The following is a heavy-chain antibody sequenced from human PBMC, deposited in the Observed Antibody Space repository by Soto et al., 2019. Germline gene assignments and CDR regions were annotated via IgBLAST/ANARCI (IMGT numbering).Heavy chain of an antibody. CDR2: INAGNGNT. J-gene: IGHJ3*02. CDR3: ARDKWELLHAFDI. Sequence: GASVKVSCKASGYTFTSYAMHWVRQAPGQRLEWMGWINAGNGNTKYSQKFQGRVTITRDTSASTAYMELSSLRSEDTAVYYCARDKWELLHAFDIWGQGTMVTVSS. D-gene: IGHD1-26*01. CDR1: GYTFTSYA. V-gene: IGHV1-3*01.